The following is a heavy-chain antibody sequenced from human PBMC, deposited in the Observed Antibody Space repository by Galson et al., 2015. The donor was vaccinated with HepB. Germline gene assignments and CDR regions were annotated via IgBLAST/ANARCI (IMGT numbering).Heavy chain of an antibody. J-gene: IGHJ3*02. CDR2: IDWDDDK. Sequence: PALVKPTQTLTLTCTFSGFSLTTSSVRLSWLRQPPGKALEWLARIDWDDDKFYNTSLKTRLTISKDTSKNQVVLTMTNMDPVDTATYYCARQAFDSSGRGAFNIWGQGTMVTVSS. CDR1: GFSLTTSSVR. CDR3: ARQAFDSSGRGAFNI. D-gene: IGHD3-22*01. V-gene: IGHV2-70*04.